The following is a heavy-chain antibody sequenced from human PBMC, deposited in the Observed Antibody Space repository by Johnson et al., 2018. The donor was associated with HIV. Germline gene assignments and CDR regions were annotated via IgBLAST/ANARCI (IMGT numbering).Heavy chain of an antibody. CDR1: GFTFSNYG. V-gene: IGHV3-30*03. Sequence: QVPLVESGGGVVQPGRSLRLSCAASGFTFSNYGMHWVRQGPGKGLEWVAVISYDGSNKYYADSVKGRFTISRDNSKNTLYLQMNSLRAEDTAVYYCARDNGYYYDSSGSRNAFDIWGQGTMVTVSS. CDR2: ISYDGSNK. D-gene: IGHD3-22*01. J-gene: IGHJ3*02. CDR3: ARDNGYYYDSSGSRNAFDI.